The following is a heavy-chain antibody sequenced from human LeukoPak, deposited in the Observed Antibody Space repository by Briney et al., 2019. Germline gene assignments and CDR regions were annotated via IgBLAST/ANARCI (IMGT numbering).Heavy chain of an antibody. CDR3: ATGPGYWNNDAFDI. J-gene: IGHJ3*02. V-gene: IGHV1-69*05. Sequence: SVKVSCKASGGTFSSYAISWVRQAPGRGLEWMGRIIPIFGTANYAQKFQGRVTITTDESTSTAYMELSSLRSEDTAVYYCATGPGYWNNDAFDIWGQGTMVTVSS. CDR2: IIPIFGTA. D-gene: IGHD1/OR15-1a*01. CDR1: GGTFSSYA.